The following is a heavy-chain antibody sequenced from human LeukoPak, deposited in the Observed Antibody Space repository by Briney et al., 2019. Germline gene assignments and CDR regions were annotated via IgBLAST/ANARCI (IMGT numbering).Heavy chain of an antibody. CDR2: ISYDGSNK. CDR1: GFTFSSYA. D-gene: IGHD3-22*01. Sequence: GGSLRLSCAASGFTFSSYAMHWVRQAPGKGLEWVAVISYDGSNKYYAVSVKGRFTISRDNSKNTLYLQMNSLRAEDTAVYYCQVVITLQVDYFDYWGQGTLVTVSS. J-gene: IGHJ4*02. V-gene: IGHV3-30-3*01. CDR3: QVVITLQVDYFDY.